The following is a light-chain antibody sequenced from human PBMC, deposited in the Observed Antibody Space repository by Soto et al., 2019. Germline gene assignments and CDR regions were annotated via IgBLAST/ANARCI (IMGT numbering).Light chain of an antibody. V-gene: IGKV3-15*01. CDR2: GAS. CDR3: QQYNNWPLT. Sequence: EIVLTQSPATLSVSPGGRATLSCRASQSVNSNLAWYQQHPGQAPRLLICGASTRDVFVPDRFSGSGSGTDFTLTISSLQSEDFAIYYCQQYNNWPLTFGGGTKVDIK. J-gene: IGKJ4*01. CDR1: QSVNSN.